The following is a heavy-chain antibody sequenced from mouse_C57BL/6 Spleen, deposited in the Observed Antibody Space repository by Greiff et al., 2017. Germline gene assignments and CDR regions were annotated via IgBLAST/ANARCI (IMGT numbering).Heavy chain of an antibody. D-gene: IGHD2-4*01. CDR1: GYTFTSYW. V-gene: IGHV1-53*01. CDR2: INPSNGGT. CDR3: ASGPIYYDYDGYAMDY. Sequence: QVQLQQPGTELVKPGASVKLSCKASGYTFTSYWMHWVKQRPGQGLEWIGNINPSNGGTNSNEKFKSKATLTVDKSSSTAYMQLSSLTSEDSAVYYCASGPIYYDYDGYAMDYWGQGTSVTVSS. J-gene: IGHJ4*01.